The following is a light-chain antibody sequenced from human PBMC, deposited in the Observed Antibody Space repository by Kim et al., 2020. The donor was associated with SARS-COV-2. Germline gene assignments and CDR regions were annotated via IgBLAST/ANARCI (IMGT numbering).Light chain of an antibody. J-gene: IGKJ1*01. CDR3: QQYSSSPAT. CDR1: QSVSSNY. Sequence: EIVLTQSPGTLSLSPGERATLSCRASQSVSSNYLAWYQQKPGQAPRLLTYGASSRATGIPDRFSGSGSGTDFTLTITRLEPEGFAVYYCQQYSSSPATFGQGTKVDIK. CDR2: GAS. V-gene: IGKV3-20*01.